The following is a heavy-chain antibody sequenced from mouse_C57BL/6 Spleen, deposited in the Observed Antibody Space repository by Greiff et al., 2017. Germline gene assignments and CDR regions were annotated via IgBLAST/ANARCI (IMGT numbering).Heavy chain of an antibody. CDR3: ARWGYGSSPAWFAY. D-gene: IGHD1-1*01. J-gene: IGHJ3*01. CDR2: INPSNGGT. Sequence: VQLQQPGTELVKPGASVKLSCKASGFTFTSYWMHWVKQRPGQGLEWIGNINPSNGGTYYNEKFKSKATLTVDKSSSTAYMQLSSLTSEDSAVYDRARWGYGSSPAWFAYWGQGTMVTVSA. CDR1: GFTFTSYW. V-gene: IGHV1-53*01.